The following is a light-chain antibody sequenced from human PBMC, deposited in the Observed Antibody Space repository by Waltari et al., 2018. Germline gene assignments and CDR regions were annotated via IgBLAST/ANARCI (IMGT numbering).Light chain of an antibody. CDR3: SSYAGSSTLV. J-gene: IGLJ3*02. Sequence: QSALTQPRSVSGSPGPSVTISLTGTSSHAGHSYYLTWYPQHPGKAPKLMIYDVNKRPSGVPYRFSGSKSGNTASLTISGLQPEDEAVYYCSSYAGSSTLVFGGETKLTVL. V-gene: IGLV2-11*01. CDR2: DVN. CDR1: SSHAGHSYY.